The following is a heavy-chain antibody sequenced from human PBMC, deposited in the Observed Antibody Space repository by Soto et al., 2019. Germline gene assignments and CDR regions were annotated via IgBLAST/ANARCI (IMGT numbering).Heavy chain of an antibody. V-gene: IGHV4-4*02. CDR3: ARDPGDSSSSGIVWFDP. D-gene: IGHD6-6*01. CDR1: CGSISSRNW. Sequence: SETLSPTCAVSCGSISSRNWWSWVRQPPGKGLEWIGEIYHSGSTNYNPSLKSRVTISVDKSKNQFSLKLSSVTAADTAVYYCARDPGDSSSSGIVWFDPWGQGTLVTVSS. CDR2: IYHSGST. J-gene: IGHJ5*02.